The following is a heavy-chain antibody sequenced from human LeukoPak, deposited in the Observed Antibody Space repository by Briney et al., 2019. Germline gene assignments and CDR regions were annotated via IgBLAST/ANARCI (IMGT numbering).Heavy chain of an antibody. CDR1: GYTFTGYY. CDR2: INPNSGGT. V-gene: IGHV1-2*02. D-gene: IGHD3-3*01. J-gene: IGHJ4*02. Sequence: ASVKVSCKASGYTFTGYYMHWVRQAPGQGLEWMGWINPNSGGTYYAQKFQGRVTMTRDTSISTAYMELSRLRSDDTAVYYCARSSRITIFGVVIIRGAQFDYWGQGTLVTVSS. CDR3: ARSSRITIFGVVIIRGAQFDY.